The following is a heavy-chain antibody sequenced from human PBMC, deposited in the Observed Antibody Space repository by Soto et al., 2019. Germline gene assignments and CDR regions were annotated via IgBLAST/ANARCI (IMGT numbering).Heavy chain of an antibody. CDR3: ARDAQSDDDDSSPQIDAFDC. CDR1: GGTFSSYA. V-gene: IGHV1-69*13. D-gene: IGHD3-22*01. J-gene: IGHJ3*01. CDR2: IIPIFGTA. Sequence: SVKVSCKASGGTFSSYAISWVRQAPGQGLEWMGGIIPIFGTANYAQKFQGRVTITADESTSTAYMELSSLRSEDTAVYYCARDAQSDDDDSSPQIDAFDCWGQGTMVTVSS.